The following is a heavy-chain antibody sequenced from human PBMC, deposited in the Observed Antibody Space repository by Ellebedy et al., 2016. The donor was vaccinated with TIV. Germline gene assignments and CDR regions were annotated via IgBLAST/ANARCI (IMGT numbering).Heavy chain of an antibody. CDR3: AKEPSPYASSSLDY. CDR1: GFSFSAHG. V-gene: IGHV3-30*18. J-gene: IGHJ4*02. CDR2: IAHDESVE. D-gene: IGHD6-6*01. Sequence: PGGSLRLSCGASGFSFSAHGMQWVRQAPGKGLEWVAVIAHDESVEHYLDSVKGRFAVSRNNSRNTIYLQMNVLRREDTAVYFCAKEPSPYASSSLDYWGQGALVIVSS.